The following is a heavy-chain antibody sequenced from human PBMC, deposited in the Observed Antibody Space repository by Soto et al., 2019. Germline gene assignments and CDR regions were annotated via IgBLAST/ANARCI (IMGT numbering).Heavy chain of an antibody. D-gene: IGHD2-15*01. CDR1: GFNFAEYA. CDR2: ISWDGGRI. Sequence: EVQLVESGGGLVQPGRSLRLSCAASGFNFAEYAMHWVRQIPGKGLEWVSGISWDGGRIGYAGSVKGRFTISRDNAKKSLFLQMNSLRPENTALYYCAKVVVQATQPRYYFYGLDVWGQGTTVTVSS. J-gene: IGHJ6*02. CDR3: AKVVVQATQPRYYFYGLDV. V-gene: IGHV3-9*01.